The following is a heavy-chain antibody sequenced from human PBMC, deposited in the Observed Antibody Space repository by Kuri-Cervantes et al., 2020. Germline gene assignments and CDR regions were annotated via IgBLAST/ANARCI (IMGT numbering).Heavy chain of an antibody. CDR2: IIPIFGTA. CDR3: ARMEGPEASH. V-gene: IGHV1-69*13. J-gene: IGHJ4*02. CDR1: GYTFTSYY. Sequence: SVKVSCKASGYTFTSYYMHWVRQAPGQGLEWMGGIIPIFGTANYAQKFQGRVTITADESTSTAYMELSSLRSEDTAVYYCARMEGPEASHWGQGTLVTVSS. D-gene: IGHD1-1*01.